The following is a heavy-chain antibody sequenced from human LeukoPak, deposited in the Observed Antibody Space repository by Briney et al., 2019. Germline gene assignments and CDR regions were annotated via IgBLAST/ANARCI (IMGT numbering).Heavy chain of an antibody. V-gene: IGHV3-48*04. J-gene: IGHJ6*02. D-gene: IGHD5-24*01. CDR1: GFTFSSYS. CDR3: ARDEMATSYPYYYYGMGV. Sequence: PGGSLRLSCAASGFTFSSYSMNWVRQAPGKGLEWVSYISSSSSTIYYADSVKGRFTISRDNAKNSLYLQMNSLRAEDTAVYYCARDEMATSYPYYYYGMGVWGQGTTVTVSS. CDR2: ISSSSSTI.